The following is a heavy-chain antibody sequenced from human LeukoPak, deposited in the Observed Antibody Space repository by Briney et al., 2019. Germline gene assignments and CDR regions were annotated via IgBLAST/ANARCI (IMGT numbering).Heavy chain of an antibody. CDR2: IQYDGSNK. J-gene: IGHJ4*02. V-gene: IGHV3-30*02. CDR3: ARPGRKFYGSGTYLSFDS. Sequence: GGSLRLSCAASGFTFSSYGMQWVRQAPGKGLEWVAFIQYDGSNKYYADSVKGRFTISRDNSKDTLYLQMNSLKVEDTAVYYCARPGRKFYGSGTYLSFDSWGQGTLVTVSS. CDR1: GFTFSSYG. D-gene: IGHD3-10*01.